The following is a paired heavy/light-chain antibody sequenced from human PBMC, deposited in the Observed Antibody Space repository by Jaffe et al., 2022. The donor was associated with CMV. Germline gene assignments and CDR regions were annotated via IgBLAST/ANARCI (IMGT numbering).Light chain of an antibody. J-gene: IGKJ2*01. CDR3: QQYKTYPYT. CDR2: AAS. Sequence: DIQMTQSPSSVSASVGDRVTITCRASQDISNYVAWFQQKPGKAPKSLVYAASSLHSGVPSQFRGRGSGTDFTLTISSLQPEDFATYYCQQYKTYPYTFGQGTKVEIK. V-gene: IGKV1-16*02. CDR1: QDISNY.
Heavy chain of an antibody. J-gene: IGHJ4*02. CDR1: QFIFSTYW. V-gene: IGHV3-7*01. CDR2: INEDGSEV. D-gene: IGHD3-10*01. CDR3: VRLAPRPDYGTGRHRIFDF. Sequence: DVQLVESGGDLVQPGGSLRLSCAASQFIFSTYWMTWVRQAPGKGLEWVANINEDGSEVNYLDSLRGRFTISRDNDQNLLFLQMNSLRAEDTAMYYCVRLAPRPDYGTGRHRIFDFWGQGTLVPVSS.